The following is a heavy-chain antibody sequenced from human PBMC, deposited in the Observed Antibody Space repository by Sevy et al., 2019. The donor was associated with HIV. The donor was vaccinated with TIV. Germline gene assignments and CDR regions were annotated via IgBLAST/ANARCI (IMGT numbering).Heavy chain of an antibody. D-gene: IGHD2-8*01. Sequence: GGSLRLSCAASGFTFSDYYMSWIRQAPGKGLEWVSYISSSGSSIYYADSVKGRFTISRDDAKNSLYLQMNSLRAEDTAVYYCARPDIKHRRYYFDYWGQGTLVTVSS. J-gene: IGHJ4*02. V-gene: IGHV3-11*01. CDR1: GFTFSDYY. CDR3: ARPDIKHRRYYFDY. CDR2: ISSSGSSI.